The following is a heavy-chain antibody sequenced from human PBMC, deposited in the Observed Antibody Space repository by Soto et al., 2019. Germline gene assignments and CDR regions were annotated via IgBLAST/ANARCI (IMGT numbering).Heavy chain of an antibody. CDR3: ARRVRTPHYCANGVCSPLGYSYGYYYYYGMDV. Sequence: SETLSLTCAVYGGSFSGYYWSWIRQPPGKGLEWIGEINHSGSTNYNPSLKSRVTISVDTSKNQFSLKLSSVTAADTAVYYCARRVRTPHYCANGVCSPLGYSYGYYYYYGMDVWGQGTTVTVSS. V-gene: IGHV4-34*01. J-gene: IGHJ6*02. CDR1: GGSFSGYY. CDR2: INHSGST. D-gene: IGHD2-8*01.